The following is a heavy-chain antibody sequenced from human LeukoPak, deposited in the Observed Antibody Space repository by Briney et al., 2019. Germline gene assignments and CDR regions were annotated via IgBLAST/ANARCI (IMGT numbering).Heavy chain of an antibody. D-gene: IGHD6-19*01. J-gene: IGHJ4*02. Sequence: GGSLRLSCAASGFTFSSYSMNWVRQAPGKGLEWVSSISSSSSYIYYADSVKGRFTISRDNAKNSLYLQMNSLRAEDTAVYYCARDSGWYYFDYWAREPWSPSPQ. CDR2: ISSSSSYI. CDR1: GFTFSSYS. CDR3: ARDSGWYYFDY. V-gene: IGHV3-21*01.